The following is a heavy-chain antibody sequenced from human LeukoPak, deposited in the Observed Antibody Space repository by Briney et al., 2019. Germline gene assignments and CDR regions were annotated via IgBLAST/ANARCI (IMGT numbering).Heavy chain of an antibody. CDR3: ASGNDYYGSGSYGFDY. D-gene: IGHD3-10*01. J-gene: IGHJ4*02. V-gene: IGHV3-11*01. Sequence: GGSLRLSCAASGFTFSDYYMSWIRQAPGKGLEWVSYISSSGSTIYYADSVKGRFTISRDNAKNSLYLQMNSLRAEDTAAYYCASGNDYYGSGSYGFDYWGQGTLVTVSS. CDR1: GFTFSDYY. CDR2: ISSSGSTI.